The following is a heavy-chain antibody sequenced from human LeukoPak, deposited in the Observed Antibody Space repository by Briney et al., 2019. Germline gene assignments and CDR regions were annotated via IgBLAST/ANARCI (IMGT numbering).Heavy chain of an antibody. D-gene: IGHD6-19*01. CDR1: GGSVSDYY. J-gene: IGHJ4*02. CDR3: ARVTDSSGWYYDY. Sequence: SETLSLTCTVSGGSVSDYYWSWIRQPPGKGLEWIGYIYYSGSTNYNPSLKSRVTISVDTSKNQFSLKLSSVTAADTAVYYCARVTDSSGWYYDYWGQGTLVTVSS. CDR2: IYYSGST. V-gene: IGHV4-59*02.